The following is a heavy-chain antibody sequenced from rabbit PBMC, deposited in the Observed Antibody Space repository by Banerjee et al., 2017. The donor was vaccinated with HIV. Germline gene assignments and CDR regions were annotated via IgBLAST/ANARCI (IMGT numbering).Heavy chain of an antibody. CDR2: INTSSGNT. Sequence: QEQLEESGGGLVKPEGSLTLTCTASGFSFSNKYVMCWVRQAPGKGLEWIACINTSSGNTVYASWAKGRFTIYKILSTTVTLQMTSLTAADTATYFCARDLAGAIGWNFNLWGPGTLVTVS. D-gene: IGHD4-1*01. V-gene: IGHV1S45*01. CDR3: ARDLAGAIGWNFNL. CDR1: GFSFSNKYV. J-gene: IGHJ4*01.